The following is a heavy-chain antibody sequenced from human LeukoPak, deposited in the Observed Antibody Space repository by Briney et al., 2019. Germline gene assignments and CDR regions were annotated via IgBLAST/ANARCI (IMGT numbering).Heavy chain of an antibody. CDR3: ARDQYGGYDFDY. J-gene: IGHJ4*02. Sequence: GGSLRLSCAASGFTFSSYGMHWVRQAPGKGLEWVAVISYDGSNKYYADSVKGRFTISRDNAKNSLFLQMNSLGAEDTAVYYCARDQYGGYDFDYWGQGTLVTVSS. V-gene: IGHV3-30*03. CDR2: ISYDGSNK. CDR1: GFTFSSYG. D-gene: IGHD5-12*01.